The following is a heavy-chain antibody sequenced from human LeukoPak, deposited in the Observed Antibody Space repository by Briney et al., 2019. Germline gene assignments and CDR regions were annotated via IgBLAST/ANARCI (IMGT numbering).Heavy chain of an antibody. D-gene: IGHD6-25*01. CDR2: IYYSGST. CDR1: GGSISSSSYY. Sequence: PSETQSLTCTVSGGSISSSSYYWGWIRQPPGKGLEWIGSIYYSGSTYYNPSLKSRVTISVDTSKNQFSLKLSSVTAADTAVYYCARRSSGGWRYFDFWGQGTLVTVSS. V-gene: IGHV4-39*01. J-gene: IGHJ4*02. CDR3: ARRSSGGWRYFDF.